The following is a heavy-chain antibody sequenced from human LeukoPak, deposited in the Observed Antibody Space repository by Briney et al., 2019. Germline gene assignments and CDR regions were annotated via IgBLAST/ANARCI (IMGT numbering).Heavy chain of an antibody. V-gene: IGHV3-23*01. Sequence: GGSLRLSRAASGVNLSNHPMYWVRQAPGKGLEWVSSLSDTGDSTHYADSVKGRFTISRDSARSALYLQMNSLRAEDTAVYYCARGDCSSGSCYFDYWGQGSQVTVSS. CDR2: LSDTGDST. CDR1: GVNLSNHP. CDR3: ARGDCSSGSCYFDY. J-gene: IGHJ4*02. D-gene: IGHD2-15*01.